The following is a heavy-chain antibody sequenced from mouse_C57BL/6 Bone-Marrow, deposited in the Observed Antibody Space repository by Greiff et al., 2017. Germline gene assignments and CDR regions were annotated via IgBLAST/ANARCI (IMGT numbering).Heavy chain of an antibody. CDR1: GYTFTSYW. CDR2: IDPSDSYT. V-gene: IGHV1-50*01. D-gene: IGHD6-1*01. J-gene: IGHJ3*01. Sequence: VQLQQPGAELVKPGASVKLSCKASGYTFTSYWMQWVKQRPGQGLEWVGEIDPSDSYTNYNQTFKGQATCTIDTSYSTAYMQLSSLTSEDSAVYYCAREHCHCLFAYWGQGTLVTVSA. CDR3: AREHCHCLFAY.